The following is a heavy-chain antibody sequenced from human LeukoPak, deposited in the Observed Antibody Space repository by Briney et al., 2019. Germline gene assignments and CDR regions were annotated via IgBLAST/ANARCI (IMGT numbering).Heavy chain of an antibody. CDR1: GGSISSYY. CDR2: IYYSGST. D-gene: IGHD1-1*01. V-gene: IGHV4-59*01. CDR3: ARGGSTGTNLNWVDP. Sequence: SETLSLTCTVSGGSISSYYWSWIRQPPGKGLEWIGYIYYSGSTNYNPSLKSRVTISVDTSKNQFSLKLSSVIAADTAVYYCARGGSTGTNLNWVDPWGQGTLVTVSS. J-gene: IGHJ5*02.